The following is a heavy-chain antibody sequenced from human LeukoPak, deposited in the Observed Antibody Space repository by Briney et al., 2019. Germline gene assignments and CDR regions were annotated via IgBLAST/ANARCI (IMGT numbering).Heavy chain of an antibody. J-gene: IGHJ6*03. V-gene: IGHV4-4*02. CDR1: GGSISRDNW. CDR2: IHHSGST. CDR3: ARGRGYYYYMDI. Sequence: SETLSLTCTVSGGSISRDNWWGWVRQPPGKGLEWIGEIHHSGSTNYNPSLKSRVTISVDTSKNQFSLKLSSVTAADTAVYYCARGRGYYYYMDIWGKGTTVTVSS.